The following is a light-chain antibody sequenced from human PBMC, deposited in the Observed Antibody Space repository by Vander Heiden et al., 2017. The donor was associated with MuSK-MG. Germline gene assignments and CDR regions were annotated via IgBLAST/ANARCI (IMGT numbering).Light chain of an antibody. CDR2: GAS. Sequence: EIVLMQSPATLSVSPGERATLSCRASQSVSSNLAWYQQKPGQAPRLLIYGASTSATGIPARFSGSGYETEFTLTISSRQSEDFAVYYCQQQNNWPPLTFGGGTKVEIK. CDR1: QSVSSN. CDR3: QQQNNWPPLT. V-gene: IGKV3-15*01. J-gene: IGKJ4*01.